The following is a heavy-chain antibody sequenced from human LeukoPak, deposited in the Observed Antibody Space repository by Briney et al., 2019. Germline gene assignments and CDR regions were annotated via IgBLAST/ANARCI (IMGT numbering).Heavy chain of an antibody. J-gene: IGHJ4*02. CDR1: GFSITDHH. CDR3: VRVVTTVSGWYHFDN. CDR2: SATTKPNSCTT. Sequence: PGGSLRLSCAGAGFSITDHHMDWVRQAPGKGLEWVGRSATTKPNSCTTQYAASVRGRFTISRDDSQNSLYLQLNSLKTEDTAVYYCVRVVTTVSGWYHFDNRGLGTLVTVSS. V-gene: IGHV3-72*01. D-gene: IGHD6-13*01.